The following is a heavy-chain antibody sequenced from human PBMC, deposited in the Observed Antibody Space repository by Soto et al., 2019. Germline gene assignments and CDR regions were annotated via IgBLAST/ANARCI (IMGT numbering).Heavy chain of an antibody. CDR2: ISAYNGST. V-gene: IGHV1-18*04. D-gene: IGHD1-26*01. Sequence: QVQLVQSGAEVKKPGAPVKVSCKASGYTFTSYGISWVRQAPVQGLEWMGWISAYNGSTNYAQKLQGRVTMTTDTSTSTAYMELRSLRSDDTAVYYCARWRSRSRGSGTWFDPWGQGTLVTVSS. CDR3: ARWRSRSRGSGTWFDP. J-gene: IGHJ5*02. CDR1: GYTFTSYG.